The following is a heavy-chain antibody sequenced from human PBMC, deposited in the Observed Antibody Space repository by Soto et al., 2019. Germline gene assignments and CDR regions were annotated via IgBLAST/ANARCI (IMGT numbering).Heavy chain of an antibody. V-gene: IGHV1-2*02. J-gene: IGHJ5*02. D-gene: IGHD4-4*01. CDR1: GYPFSDNQ. Sequence: ASVKVSCKASGYPFSDNQIHWLRRAPGQGLEWMGRINPKSDDTNNAQKFQGRLTMTRDTSIDTAYLELTCLTSADTATYYCARKHSLDYIRWGLGPWGQGTMVTVSS. CDR2: INPKSDDT. CDR3: ARKHSLDYIRWGLGP.